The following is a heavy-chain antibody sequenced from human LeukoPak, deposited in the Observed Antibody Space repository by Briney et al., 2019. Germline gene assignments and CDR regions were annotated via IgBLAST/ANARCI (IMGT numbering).Heavy chain of an antibody. CDR2: IYPGDSDT. Sequence: GESLKISCQGSGYSFTSYWIGWVRQMPGKGLEWMGIIYPGDSDTRYSPSFQGQVTISADKSISTAYLQWSSLKASDTAMYYCARQEYYGDYGFDPWGQGTLVTVSS. D-gene: IGHD4-17*01. J-gene: IGHJ5*02. V-gene: IGHV5-51*01. CDR3: ARQEYYGDYGFDP. CDR1: GYSFTSYW.